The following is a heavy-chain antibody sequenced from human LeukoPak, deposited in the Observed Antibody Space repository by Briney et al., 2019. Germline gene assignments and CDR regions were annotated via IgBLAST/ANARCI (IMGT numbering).Heavy chain of an antibody. J-gene: IGHJ4*02. Sequence: SETLSLTCAVYGGSFSGYYWNWIRQPPGKGLEWIGEINHSGSTNYNPSLRSRVTISVDTSKSQFSLKLSSVTGADTAVYYCARAQYVDISGFYPGYWGQGTLVTVSS. V-gene: IGHV4-34*01. CDR2: INHSGST. D-gene: IGHD3-22*01. CDR1: GGSFSGYY. CDR3: ARAQYVDISGFYPGY.